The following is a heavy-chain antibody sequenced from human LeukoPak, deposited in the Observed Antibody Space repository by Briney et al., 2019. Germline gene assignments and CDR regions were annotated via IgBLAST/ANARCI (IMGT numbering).Heavy chain of an antibody. CDR3: ARDHGMGITMVRGVMTYDAFDI. CDR1: GFTVSSNY. D-gene: IGHD3-10*01. CDR2: FYRGGST. J-gene: IGHJ3*02. Sequence: PGGSRDLSCPASGFTVSSNYMSGVRRAPGKGRGGGSVFYRGGSTYYADSVKGRFTISRDNSKNTLYLQMNSLRAEDTPVYYCARDHGMGITMVRGVMTYDAFDIWGQGTMVTVSS. V-gene: IGHV3-66*01.